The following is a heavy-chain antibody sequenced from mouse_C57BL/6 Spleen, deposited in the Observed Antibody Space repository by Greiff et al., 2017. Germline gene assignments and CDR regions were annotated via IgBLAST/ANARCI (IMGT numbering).Heavy chain of an antibody. CDR1: GFAFTNYL. J-gene: IGHJ4*01. CDR2: INPGSGGT. CDR3: GRGGYYDDDDVRAY. D-gene: IGHD2-4*01. Sequence: VQLQESGAGLVRPGSSVKVSCAASGFAFTNYLIEWVQQSPGQGLEWIGVINPGSGGTNYHEKFKGKATLTADKSSSTTYMQPSSLSAEDSAVYFGGRGGYYDDDDVRAYWGQGTSVTVSS. V-gene: IGHV1-54*01.